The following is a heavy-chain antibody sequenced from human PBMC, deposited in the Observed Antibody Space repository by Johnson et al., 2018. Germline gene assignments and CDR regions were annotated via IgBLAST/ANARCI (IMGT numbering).Heavy chain of an antibody. Sequence: VQLQESGGGLVQPGGSLRLSCAASGFTFSSYWMYWVRQAPGKGLVWVSRINSDGSSTSYADSVKGRFTISRDNAKNTLYLKMNSLRVEDTAVYYCGRVGLWFGDLYYYYMDVWGKGTTVTVSS. J-gene: IGHJ6*03. D-gene: IGHD3-10*01. V-gene: IGHV3-74*01. CDR1: GFTFSSYW. CDR3: GRVGLWFGDLYYYYMDV. CDR2: INSDGSST.